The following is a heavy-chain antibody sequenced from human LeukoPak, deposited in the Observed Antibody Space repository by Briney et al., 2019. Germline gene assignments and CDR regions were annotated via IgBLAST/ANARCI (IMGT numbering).Heavy chain of an antibody. CDR2: IYSGGST. D-gene: IGHD6-19*01. V-gene: IGHV3-66*01. CDR3: ARDNGIAVAGFDY. Sequence: GGSLRLSCAASGFTVSSNYMSWVRQAPGKGLEWVSVIYSGGSTYYADSVKGRFTISRDNSKNTLYLQMNSLRAEDTAVYYCARDNGIAVAGFDYWGQGTLVTVSP. CDR1: GFTVSSNY. J-gene: IGHJ4*02.